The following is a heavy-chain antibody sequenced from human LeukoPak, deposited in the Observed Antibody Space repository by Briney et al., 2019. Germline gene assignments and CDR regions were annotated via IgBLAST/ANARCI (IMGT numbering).Heavy chain of an antibody. CDR3: ARPYYYGSGEKQYYFDY. J-gene: IGHJ4*02. CDR2: IIPILGIA. CDR1: GGTLSSYA. D-gene: IGHD3-10*01. V-gene: IGHV1-69*04. Sequence: SVKVSCKASGGTLSSYAISWVRQAPGQGLEWMGRIIPILGIANYAQKFQGRVTITADKSTSTAYMELSSLRSEDTAVYYCARPYYYGSGEKQYYFDYWGQGTLVTVSS.